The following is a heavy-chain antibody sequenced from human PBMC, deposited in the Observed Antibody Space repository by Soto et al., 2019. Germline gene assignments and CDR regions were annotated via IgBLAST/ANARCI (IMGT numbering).Heavy chain of an antibody. Sequence: QVLLEESGPGLVKPSQTLSLTCTVSGGSVSSGYHSWSWIRQPPGKGLEWIGYVYYSGSTYYNPALGSRVTISIDTSKNQFSLKLNPVTASDAAVYFCATESSGSAPLHFDFWGQGALVSVSS. CDR1: GGSVSSGYHS. D-gene: IGHD3-22*01. J-gene: IGHJ4*02. CDR3: ATESSGSAPLHFDF. CDR2: VYYSGST. V-gene: IGHV4-30-4*01.